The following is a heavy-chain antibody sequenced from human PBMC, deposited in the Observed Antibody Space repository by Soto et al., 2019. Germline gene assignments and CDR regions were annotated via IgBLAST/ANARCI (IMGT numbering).Heavy chain of an antibody. Sequence: GGSLRLSCAASGFTFNGYAMSWVRQAPGRGLEWVSAISGSGATTYYADSVKGRFTISRDNSKNSLYLEMNSLRAEDTAVYYCARESEDLTSNFDYWGQGTLVTVSS. CDR1: GFTFNGYA. V-gene: IGHV3-23*01. CDR3: ARESEDLTSNFDY. J-gene: IGHJ4*02. CDR2: ISGSGATT.